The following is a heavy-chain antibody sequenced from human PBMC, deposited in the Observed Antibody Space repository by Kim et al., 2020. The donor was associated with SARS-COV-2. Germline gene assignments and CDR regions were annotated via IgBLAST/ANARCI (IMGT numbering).Heavy chain of an antibody. Sequence: YYNPSLKSRVTISVDTSKNQFSLKLSSVTAADTAVYYCLGMTTGVVGFDPWGQGTLVTVSS. D-gene: IGHD4-17*01. V-gene: IGHV4-39*01. CDR3: LGMTTGVVGFDP. J-gene: IGHJ5*02.